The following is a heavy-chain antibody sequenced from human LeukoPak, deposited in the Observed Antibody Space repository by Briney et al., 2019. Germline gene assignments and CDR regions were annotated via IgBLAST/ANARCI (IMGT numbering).Heavy chain of an antibody. D-gene: IGHD6-19*01. CDR1: GGSISSYY. V-gene: IGHV4-59*01. Sequence: SETLSLTCTVSGGSISSYYWSWIRQPPGKGLEWIGYIYYSGSTNYNPSLKSRVTISVDTSKNQFSLKLSSVTAADTAVYYCARIWSGIAVAGTRDYWGQGTLVTVSS. J-gene: IGHJ4*02. CDR3: ARIWSGIAVAGTRDY. CDR2: IYYSGST.